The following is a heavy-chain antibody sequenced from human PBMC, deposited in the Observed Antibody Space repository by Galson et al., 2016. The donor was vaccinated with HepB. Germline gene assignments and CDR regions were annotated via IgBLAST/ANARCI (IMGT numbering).Heavy chain of an antibody. D-gene: IGHD5-12*01. CDR3: ARVLGLRLVYHYYGMDV. Sequence: SAKVSCKASGYTFITYGISWVRQAPGQGLEWMGWISGDNVHTKSARKFQDRVTLTTDTSTSTAYMELRSLRPDSTAVYSCARVLGLRLVYHYYGMDVWGQGTTVTVSS. V-gene: IGHV1-18*01. CDR2: ISGDNVHT. J-gene: IGHJ6*02. CDR1: GYTFITYG.